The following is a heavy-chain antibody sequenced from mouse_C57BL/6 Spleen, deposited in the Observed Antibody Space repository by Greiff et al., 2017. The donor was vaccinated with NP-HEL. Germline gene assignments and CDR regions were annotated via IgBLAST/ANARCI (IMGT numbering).Heavy chain of an antibody. CDR3: ARELTTVPYYFDY. CDR1: GFTFSSYA. CDR2: ISDGGSYT. J-gene: IGHJ2*01. V-gene: IGHV5-4*01. D-gene: IGHD1-1*01. Sequence: EVKLMESGGGLVKPGGSLKLSCAASGFTFSSYAMSWVRQTPEKRLEWVATISDGGSYTYYPDNVKGRFTISRDNAKNNLYLQMSHLKSEDTAMYYCARELTTVPYYFDYWGQGTTLTVSS.